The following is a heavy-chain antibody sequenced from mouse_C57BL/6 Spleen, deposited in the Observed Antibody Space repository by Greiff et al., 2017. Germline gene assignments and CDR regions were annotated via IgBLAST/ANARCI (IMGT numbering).Heavy chain of an antibody. Sequence: VQGVESGPELVKPGASVKISCKASGYAFSSSWMNWVKQRPGKGLEWIGRIYPGDGDTNYNGKFKGKATLTADKSSSTAYMQLSSLTSEDSAVYFCARENGYDVPGFAYWGQGTLVTVSA. CDR2: IYPGDGDT. J-gene: IGHJ3*01. V-gene: IGHV1-82*01. CDR1: GYAFSSSW. D-gene: IGHD2-2*01. CDR3: ARENGYDVPGFAY.